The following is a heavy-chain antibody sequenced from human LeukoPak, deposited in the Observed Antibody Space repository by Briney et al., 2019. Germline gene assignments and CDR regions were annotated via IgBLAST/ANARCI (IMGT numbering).Heavy chain of an antibody. J-gene: IGHJ4*02. V-gene: IGHV3-30-3*01. CDR1: GFTFSSYA. D-gene: IGHD2-2*01. CDR3: SREHALGDF. CDR2: ISYDGSNK. Sequence: GGSLRLSCAASGFTFSSYAMHWVRQAPGKGLEWVAVISYDGSNKYYADSVKGRFTISRDNSKNTLYLQMNSLRAEDTAVYYCSREHALGDFWGQGSLVTVSS.